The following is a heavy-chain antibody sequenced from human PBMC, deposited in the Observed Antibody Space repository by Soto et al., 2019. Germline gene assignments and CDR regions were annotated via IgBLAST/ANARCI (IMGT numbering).Heavy chain of an antibody. V-gene: IGHV3-23*01. CDR3: AKVLADYGDFSAEYFQH. D-gene: IGHD4-17*01. Sequence: EVQLLESGGGLVQPGGSLRLSCAASGFTFSSYAMSWVRQAPGKGLEWVSAISGSGGSTYYADSVKGRFTISRDNSKNTLYLQMNSLRADDTAVYYCAKVLADYGDFSAEYFQHWGQGTLVTVSS. CDR2: ISGSGGST. J-gene: IGHJ1*01. CDR1: GFTFSSYA.